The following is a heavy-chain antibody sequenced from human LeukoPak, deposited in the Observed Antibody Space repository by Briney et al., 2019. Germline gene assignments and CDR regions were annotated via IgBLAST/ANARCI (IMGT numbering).Heavy chain of an antibody. J-gene: IGHJ4*02. D-gene: IGHD3-10*01. CDR1: GGSISSYY. CDR2: IYYSGST. V-gene: IGHV4-59*12. CDR3: ARGRAYYYGSGSYWADY. Sequence: SETLSLTCTVSGGSISSYYWSWIRQPPGKGLEWIGYIYYSGSTNYNPSLKSRVTISVETSKNQFSLKLSSVTAADTAVYYCARGRAYYYGSGSYWADYWGQGTLVTVSS.